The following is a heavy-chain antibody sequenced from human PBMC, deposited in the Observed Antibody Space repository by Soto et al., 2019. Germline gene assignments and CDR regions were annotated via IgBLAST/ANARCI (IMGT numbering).Heavy chain of an antibody. CDR2: IYPGDSDT. CDR1: GYSFTSYW. D-gene: IGHD2-2*01. V-gene: IGHV5-51*01. J-gene: IGHJ3*02. Sequence: GESLKISCKGSGYSFTSYWIGWVRQMPGKGLEWMGIIYPGDSDTRYSPSFQGQVTISADKSISTAYLQWSSLKASDTAMYYCARRYCSSTSCQPGAFDIWGQGTMVTVSS. CDR3: ARRYCSSTSCQPGAFDI.